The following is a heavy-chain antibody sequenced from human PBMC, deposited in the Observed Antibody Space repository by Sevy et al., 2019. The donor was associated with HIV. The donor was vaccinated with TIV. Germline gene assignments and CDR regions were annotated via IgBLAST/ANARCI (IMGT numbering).Heavy chain of an antibody. CDR2: IWSDGAYQ. CDR1: GFTFSNYA. V-gene: IGHV3-33*01. J-gene: IGHJ4*02. D-gene: IGHD3-22*01. CDR3: VRGRYYYDNAAYYALDS. Sequence: GGSLRLSCAATGFTFSNYAMHWVRQAPGKGMEWVAIIWSDGAYQYHGDSVKGRFTISRDNSKNTLYLQMNNVRVEDTAVYYCVRGRYYYDNAAYYALDSWGQGTLVSVSS.